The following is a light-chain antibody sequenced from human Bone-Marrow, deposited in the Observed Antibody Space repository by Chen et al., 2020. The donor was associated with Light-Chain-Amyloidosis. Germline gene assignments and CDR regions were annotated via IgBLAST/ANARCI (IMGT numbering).Light chain of an antibody. V-gene: IGLV3-25*03. CDR2: RDT. Sequence: YELTQPPSVSVSPGKTARITCSGDDLPTKYAYWYQQKPGQAPVLVIHRDTERPSGISERFSGSSSGTTATLTISGGQAEDEADYHCQSADSSGTYEVIFGGGTKLTVL. J-gene: IGLJ2*01. CDR1: DLPTKY. CDR3: QSADSSGTYEVI.